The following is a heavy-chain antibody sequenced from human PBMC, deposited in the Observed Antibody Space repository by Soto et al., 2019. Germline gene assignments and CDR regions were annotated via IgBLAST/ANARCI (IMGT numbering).Heavy chain of an antibody. V-gene: IGHV3-7*01. CDR3: VRDVYGWGSFGT. Sequence: EVQLVESGGGLVQPGESLRLSCEASGFTFSADWMNWVRQAPGKGLEWVANIKHDASDEYYVDSVKGRFTISRDNGKSSLYLQMSGLRDEDTAVYYCVRDVYGWGSFGTWGQGTLVTVSS. D-gene: IGHD3-10*01. CDR1: GFTFSADW. J-gene: IGHJ5*02. CDR2: IKHDASDE.